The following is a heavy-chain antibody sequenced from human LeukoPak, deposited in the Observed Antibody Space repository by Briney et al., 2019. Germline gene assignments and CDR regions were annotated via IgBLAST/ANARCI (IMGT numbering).Heavy chain of an antibody. D-gene: IGHD3-22*01. V-gene: IGHV4-4*07. Sequence: PSETLSLTCTVSGDSISRYYWSWIRQPAGKGLEWIGRIYNGGIITYNPSLKSRVTMSIDTSNNQFSLRLRFVTAADTAVYYCARVRSRYYFESGAQNFPPLVFDYWGQGILVTVSS. CDR1: GDSISRYY. CDR2: IYNGGII. CDR3: ARVRSRYYFESGAQNFPPLVFDY. J-gene: IGHJ4*02.